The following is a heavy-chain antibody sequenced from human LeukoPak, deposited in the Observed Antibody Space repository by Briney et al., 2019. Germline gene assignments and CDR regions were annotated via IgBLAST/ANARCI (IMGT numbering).Heavy chain of an antibody. V-gene: IGHV3-30*04. CDR3: ARVYGSSGYYYNWFDP. CDR1: GFTFSSYA. Sequence: RRSLRLPCAASGFTFSSYALHGAGQAPGKGLEWVAVISHDGSNKYYADSVKGRFTISKDNSKNTLYLQMNSLSAEDTAVYYCARVYGSSGYYYNWFDPWGQGTLVTVSS. D-gene: IGHD3-22*01. J-gene: IGHJ5*02. CDR2: ISHDGSNK.